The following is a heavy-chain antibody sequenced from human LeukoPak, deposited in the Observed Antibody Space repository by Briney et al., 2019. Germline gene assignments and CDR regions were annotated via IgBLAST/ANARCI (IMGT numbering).Heavy chain of an antibody. CDR1: GGSISSYY. Sequence: SSETLSLTCSVSGGSISSYYWSWIRQPPGKGLEWIGYVYYSGTTNYNPSLESRVTISIDTSKNQFSLKLSSVTAADTAVYYCARHSIAARGYYYYMDVWGKGTTVTVSS. CDR2: VYYSGTT. D-gene: IGHD6-6*01. CDR3: ARHSIAARGYYYYMDV. V-gene: IGHV4-59*08. J-gene: IGHJ6*03.